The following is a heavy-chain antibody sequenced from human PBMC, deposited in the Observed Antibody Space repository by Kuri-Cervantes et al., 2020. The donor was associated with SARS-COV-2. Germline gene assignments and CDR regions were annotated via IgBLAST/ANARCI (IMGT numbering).Heavy chain of an antibody. CDR2: IIPIFGTA. CDR1: GGTFTRYA. Sequence: SVKVSCKASGGTFTRYAISWVRQAPGQGLEWMGGIIPIFGTANYAQKFQGRVTITADESTSTAYTELSSLRSEDTAVYYCARGSLEYSYFDYWGQGTLVTVSS. J-gene: IGHJ4*02. CDR3: ARGSLEYSYFDY. V-gene: IGHV1-69*13. D-gene: IGHD6-6*01.